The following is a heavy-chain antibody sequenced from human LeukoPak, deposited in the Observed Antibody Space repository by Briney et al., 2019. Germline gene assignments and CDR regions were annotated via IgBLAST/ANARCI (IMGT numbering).Heavy chain of an antibody. J-gene: IGHJ4*02. D-gene: IGHD3-16*01. CDR3: ARGRSLN. CDR2: ISYDGSNK. Sequence: PGGSLRLSCAASGFTFSSYAMHWVRQAPGKGLEWVAVISYDGSNKYYADSVKGRFTISRDNSKNTLYLQMNSLRAEDTAVYYCARGRSLNWGQGTLVTVSS. CDR1: GFTFSSYA. V-gene: IGHV3-30-3*01.